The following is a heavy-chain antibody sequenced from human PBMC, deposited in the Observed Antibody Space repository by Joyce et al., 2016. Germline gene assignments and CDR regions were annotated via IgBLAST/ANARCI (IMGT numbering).Heavy chain of an antibody. Sequence: EVQLVESGGGLVQPGGSLRLSCAASGFSLSSYWIHWVRQVPGKGVVGVSRINYDGTDSTYGGSVKGRFTISRDNAKNTLYLEMNSLRAEDTAVYYCARSPARNGANDYWGQGTLVTVSP. J-gene: IGHJ4*02. CDR3: ARSPARNGANDY. V-gene: IGHV3-74*01. CDR1: GFSLSSYW. D-gene: IGHD4/OR15-4a*01. CDR2: INYDGTDS.